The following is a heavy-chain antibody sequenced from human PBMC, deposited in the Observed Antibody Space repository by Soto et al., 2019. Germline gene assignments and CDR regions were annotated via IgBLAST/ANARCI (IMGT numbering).Heavy chain of an antibody. D-gene: IGHD2-15*01. V-gene: IGHV2-5*02. J-gene: IGHJ5*02. Sequence: QITLKESGPTLVKSTQTLTLTCTFSGFSLSTSGVGVGWIRQPPGKALEWLALIYWDDDKRYSPSLKSRLTITKDTSKYQVVLTMTNMDPVDTATYYCAHRRSDCSGGSCYRWFDPWGQGTLVTVSS. CDR1: GFSLSTSGVG. CDR2: IYWDDDK. CDR3: AHRRSDCSGGSCYRWFDP.